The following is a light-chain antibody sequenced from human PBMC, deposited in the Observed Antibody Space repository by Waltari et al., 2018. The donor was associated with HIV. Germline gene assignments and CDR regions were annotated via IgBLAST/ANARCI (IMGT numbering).Light chain of an antibody. CDR1: NIGSKN. Sequence: SFVLTQPPSVSVAPGQTARITCGGNNIGSKNVHWYQQKPGQAPVVVVHDYTDRPSGIPGRCSGSNSGNTATLTISRVEAGDEADYHCQVWDTSSDHVIFGGGTKLTVL. V-gene: IGLV3-21*02. CDR3: QVWDTSSDHVI. J-gene: IGLJ2*01. CDR2: DYT.